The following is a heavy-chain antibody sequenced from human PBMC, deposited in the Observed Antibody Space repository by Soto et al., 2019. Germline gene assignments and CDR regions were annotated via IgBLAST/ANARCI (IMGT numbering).Heavy chain of an antibody. D-gene: IGHD3-3*01. CDR1: GGTFSSYA. V-gene: IGHV1-69*01. CDR2: IIPIFGTA. J-gene: IGHJ4*02. Sequence: QVQLVQSGAEVKKPGSSVKVSCKASGGTFSSYAISWVRQAPGQGLEWMGGIIPIFGTANYAQKFQGRVTITAYESTSTAYRELSRLRAEDTAVYYCARGTYYDFWSGSDSWPFACWGQVTLVTVSS. CDR3: ARGTYYDFWSGSDSWPFAC.